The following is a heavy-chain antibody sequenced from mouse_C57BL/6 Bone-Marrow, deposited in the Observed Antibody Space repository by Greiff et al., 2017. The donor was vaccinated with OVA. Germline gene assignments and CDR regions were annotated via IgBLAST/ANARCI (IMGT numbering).Heavy chain of an antibody. CDR2: INPSSGYT. Sequence: QVQLQQSGAELAKPGASVKLSCKASGYTFTSYWMHWVKQRHGQGLEWIGYINPSSGYTKYNQKFKDKATLTADKYSSTAYMQLSSLTYEDSAVYYCARYLTGTWFAYWGQGTLVTVSA. CDR3: ARYLTGTWFAY. D-gene: IGHD4-1*01. V-gene: IGHV1-7*01. CDR1: GYTFTSYW. J-gene: IGHJ3*01.